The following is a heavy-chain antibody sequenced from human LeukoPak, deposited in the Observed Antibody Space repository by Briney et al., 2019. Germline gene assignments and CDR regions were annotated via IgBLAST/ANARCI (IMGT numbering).Heavy chain of an antibody. CDR2: IKQDGSVK. CDR1: GFTFSSYW. CDR3: AKLGGAEVVVSLDI. J-gene: IGHJ3*02. Sequence: PGGSLRLSCAASGFTFSSYWMSWVRQAPGKGLERVANIKQDGSVKYYADSVKGRFTISRDNSKNTLYLQMNSLRAEDTAVYYCAKLGGAEVVVSLDIWGQGTMVTVSS. V-gene: IGHV3-7*01. D-gene: IGHD2-2*01.